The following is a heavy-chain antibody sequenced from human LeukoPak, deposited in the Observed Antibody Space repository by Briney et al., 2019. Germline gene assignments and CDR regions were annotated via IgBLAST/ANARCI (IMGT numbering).Heavy chain of an antibody. J-gene: IGHJ5*02. D-gene: IGHD5-18*01. CDR3: AKGAGGFSYYNWFDP. Sequence: SETLSLTCTVSGYSISSGYYWGWIRQPPGKGLEWIGTIFHSGSTYYNPSLESRVTISVDTSKNQFSLKLASVTAADTAIYYCAKGAGGFSYYNWFDPWGQGTLVAVSS. CDR1: GYSISSGYY. CDR2: IFHSGST. V-gene: IGHV4-38-2*02.